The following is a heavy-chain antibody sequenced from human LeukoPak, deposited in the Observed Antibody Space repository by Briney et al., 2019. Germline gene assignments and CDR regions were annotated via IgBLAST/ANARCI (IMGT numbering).Heavy chain of an antibody. Sequence: PSETLSLTCTVSGYSISSGYYWGWIRQPPGNGLEWIGSIYHSGSTYYNPSLKSRVTISVDKSKNQFSLKLSSVTAADTAVYYCARVECSGGSCYLFDYWGQGTLVTVSS. J-gene: IGHJ4*02. CDR2: IYHSGST. D-gene: IGHD2-15*01. CDR1: GYSISSGYY. CDR3: ARVECSGGSCYLFDY. V-gene: IGHV4-38-2*02.